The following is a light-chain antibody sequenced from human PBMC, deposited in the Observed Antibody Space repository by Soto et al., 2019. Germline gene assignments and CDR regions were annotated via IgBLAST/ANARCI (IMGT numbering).Light chain of an antibody. CDR3: QQYNIWPPWT. Sequence: EIVTTQSPATLSVSPGERATLSCRASQSVSNNLAWYQQRPGQAPRLPIYGASTRATGIPARFSGSGSGTDFTLTISSLQSEDFAVYYCQQYNIWPPWTFGQGTRVEIK. J-gene: IGKJ1*01. CDR2: GAS. CDR1: QSVSNN. V-gene: IGKV3-15*01.